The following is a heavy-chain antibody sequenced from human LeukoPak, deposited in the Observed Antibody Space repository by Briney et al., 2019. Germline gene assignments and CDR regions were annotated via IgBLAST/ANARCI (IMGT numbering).Heavy chain of an antibody. Sequence: PGGSLRLSCAASGFTFSSYSMNWVRQAPGKGLEWVSSINGRSSTIYYADSVKGRFTISRDNAKNSLYLQMNSLRADDTAVYYCARDLLGDDAFDVWGQGTMVTVSA. CDR2: INGRSSTI. CDR1: GFTFSSYS. J-gene: IGHJ3*01. V-gene: IGHV3-48*01. D-gene: IGHD3-16*01. CDR3: ARDLLGDDAFDV.